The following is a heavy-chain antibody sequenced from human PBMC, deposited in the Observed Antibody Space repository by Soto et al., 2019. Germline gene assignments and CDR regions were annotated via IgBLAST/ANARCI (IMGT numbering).Heavy chain of an antibody. Sequence: QVQLVQSGAEVKKPGSSVKVSCKASGGTFSSYTISWVRQAPGQGLERMGRIIPILGIANYAQKFQGRVTITADKSTSTAYMELSSLRSEDTAVYYCARDYVGSSGWSEDYWGQGTLVTVSS. CDR3: ARDYVGSSGWSEDY. CDR2: IIPILGIA. D-gene: IGHD6-19*01. CDR1: GGTFSSYT. J-gene: IGHJ4*02. V-gene: IGHV1-69*08.